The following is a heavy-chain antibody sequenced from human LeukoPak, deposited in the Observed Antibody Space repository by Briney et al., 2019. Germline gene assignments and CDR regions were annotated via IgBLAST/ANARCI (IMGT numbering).Heavy chain of an antibody. J-gene: IGHJ4*02. CDR2: ISSSGSTI. CDR3: ARDHIYDFRIVGATMERNYFDY. V-gene: IGHV3-48*04. CDR1: GFTFSSYA. Sequence: GGSLRLSCAASGFTFSSYAMSWVRQAPGKGLEWVSYISSSGSTIYYADSVKGRFTISRDNAKNSLYLQMNSLRAEDTAVYYCARDHIYDFRIVGATMERNYFDYWGQGTLVTVSS. D-gene: IGHD1-26*01.